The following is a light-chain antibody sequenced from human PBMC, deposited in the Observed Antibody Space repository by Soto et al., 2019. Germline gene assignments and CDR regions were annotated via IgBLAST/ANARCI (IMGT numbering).Light chain of an antibody. CDR3: QQYGSSAPIT. V-gene: IGKV3-20*01. CDR1: QSVSSSY. CDR2: GAS. J-gene: IGKJ5*01. Sequence: EIVLTQSPGTLSLSPGERATLSCRASQSVSSSYLAWYQQKPGQAPRLLIFGASTRVTGIPARFSGSGSGTDFTLTISRLEPEDFALYYCQQYGSSAPITFGQGTRLEIK.